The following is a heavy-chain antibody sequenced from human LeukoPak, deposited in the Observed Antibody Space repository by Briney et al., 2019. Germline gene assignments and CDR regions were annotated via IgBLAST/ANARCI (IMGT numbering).Heavy chain of an antibody. CDR2: FDPENDER. V-gene: IGHV1-24*01. CDR1: GHTLSELT. J-gene: IGHJ4*02. CDR3: ATEMTSVVPDY. Sequence: ASVKVSCKVFGHTLSELTMHWVRQAPGKGLEWMGGFDPENDERMYAGKFRGRVTKTEDISTDTAYMELSSLRSEDTAVYFCATEMTSVVPDYWGQGTLVTVSS. D-gene: IGHD4-11*01.